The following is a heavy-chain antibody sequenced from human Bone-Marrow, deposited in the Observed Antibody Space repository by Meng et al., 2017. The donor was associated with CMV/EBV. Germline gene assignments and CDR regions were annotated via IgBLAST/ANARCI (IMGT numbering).Heavy chain of an antibody. CDR3: ARDAVYAIRAY. CDR1: GFTFSSYW. Sequence: GESLKISCAASGFTFSSYWMSWVRQTPGKGLEWVSSISGSSSYIYYADSVKGRFTISRDNAKNSLYLQMHSLRAEDTAVYYCARDAVYAIRAYWGQGTLVTVSS. D-gene: IGHD2-8*01. J-gene: IGHJ4*02. CDR2: ISGSSSYI. V-gene: IGHV3-21*01.